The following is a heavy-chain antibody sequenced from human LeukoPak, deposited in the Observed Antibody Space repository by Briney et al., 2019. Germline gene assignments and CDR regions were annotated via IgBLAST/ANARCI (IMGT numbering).Heavy chain of an antibody. CDR1: GYSISSGYY. D-gene: IGHD1-1*01. J-gene: IGHJ3*02. CDR3: ARVREDPWNSAPHAFDI. V-gene: IGHV4-38-2*02. CDR2: IYHSGST. Sequence: SETLSLTCTVSGYSISSGYYWGWIRQPPGNGLEWIGSIYHSGSTYYNPSLKSRVTISVDTSKNQFSLKLSSVTAADTAVYYCARVREDPWNSAPHAFDIWGQGTMVTVSS.